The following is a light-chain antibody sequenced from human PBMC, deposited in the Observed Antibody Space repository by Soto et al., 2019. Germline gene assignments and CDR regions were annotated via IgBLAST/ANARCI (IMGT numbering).Light chain of an antibody. J-gene: IGLJ2*01. Sequence: QSVLTQPPSASGTPGQRVTISCSGSSSNIGSNTVNWYQQLPGTAPKLLIYSNNQRPSAVPDRFSGSKSGTSASLAISGLQSEDEADYYCAAWDDSLNVVFGGGTKVTVL. CDR3: AAWDDSLNVV. V-gene: IGLV1-44*01. CDR2: SNN. CDR1: SSNIGSNT.